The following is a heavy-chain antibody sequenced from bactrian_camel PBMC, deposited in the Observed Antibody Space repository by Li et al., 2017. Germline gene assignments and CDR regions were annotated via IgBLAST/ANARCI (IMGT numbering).Heavy chain of an antibody. CDR1: GITTSTNC. V-gene: IGHV3S53*01. D-gene: IGHD6*01. CDR2: IDNLAAS. J-gene: IGHJ2*01. CDR3: AKRQSYGGNWWRGYLEV. Sequence: VQLVESGGGSVQAGGSLTLSCAASGITTSTNCIGWFRQAPGKEREGVASIDNLAASTYTDAVKGRFTISRDNAKNTLYLQLNSLKTEDTAMYYCAKRQSYGGNWWRGYLEVWGQGTQVTVS.